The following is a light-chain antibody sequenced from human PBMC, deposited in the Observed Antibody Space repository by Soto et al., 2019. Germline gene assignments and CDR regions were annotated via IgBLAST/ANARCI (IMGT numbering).Light chain of an antibody. V-gene: IGLV2-14*03. J-gene: IGLJ1*01. CDR2: DVT. CDR3: NSYRSSTLFV. CDR1: SSDVGYNY. Sequence: QSALTQPASVSGSPGQSIAISCTGTSSDVGYNYVSWYQQHPGKAPKLIIYDVTNRPSGVSNRFSGSKSGNTASLTISGLQAEDEADYYGNSYRSSTLFVFGTGTKLTVL.